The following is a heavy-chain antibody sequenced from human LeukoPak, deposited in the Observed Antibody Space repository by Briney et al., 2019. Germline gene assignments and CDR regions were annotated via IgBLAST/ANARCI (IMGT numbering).Heavy chain of an antibody. V-gene: IGHV4-39*01. Sequence: SETLSLTCTVSGGSINSSSYYWDWLRQPPGKGLEWIGSIYYSGNTYSNPSLKSRVTISIYTSKNQFSLKLRSVTAADTAVYYCARIPVIEPRRPNYYDYWGHGTLVTVSS. CDR3: ARIPVIEPRRPNYYDY. CDR1: GGSINSSSYY. D-gene: IGHD6-6*01. J-gene: IGHJ4*01. CDR2: IYYSGNT.